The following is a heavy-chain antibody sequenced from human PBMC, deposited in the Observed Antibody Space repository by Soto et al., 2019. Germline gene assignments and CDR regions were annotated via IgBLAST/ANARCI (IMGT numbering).Heavy chain of an antibody. V-gene: IGHV3-48*02. CDR2: ISKSGTTR. Sequence: PGGSLRLSCAASGFTFSGTTINWVRQAPGKGLEWVAYISKSGTTRYYAEFVKGRFTVSRDNAKNSLFLQMNSLRDDDTAVYYCAKDGASFDVWGQGTLVTVSS. D-gene: IGHD2-15*01. CDR3: AKDGASFDV. CDR1: GFTFSGTT. J-gene: IGHJ5*02.